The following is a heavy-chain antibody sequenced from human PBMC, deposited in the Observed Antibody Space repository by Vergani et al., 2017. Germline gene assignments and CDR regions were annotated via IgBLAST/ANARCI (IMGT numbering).Heavy chain of an antibody. Sequence: EVQLVESGGGLIQPGGSLRLSCAASGFTVSSNYMSWVRQAPGKGLEWVSVIYSGGSTYYADSVKGRFTISRDNSKNTLYLQMNSLRAEDTAVYYCARKGVNSSSWYGVGYYYYYMDVWGKGTTVTVSS. CDR3: ARKGVNSSSWYGVGYYYYYMDV. J-gene: IGHJ6*03. CDR1: GFTVSSNY. CDR2: IYSGGST. D-gene: IGHD6-13*01. V-gene: IGHV3-53*01.